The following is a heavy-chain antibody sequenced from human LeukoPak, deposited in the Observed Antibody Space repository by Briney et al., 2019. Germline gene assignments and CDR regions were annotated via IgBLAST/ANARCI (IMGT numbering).Heavy chain of an antibody. CDR1: DGSFSGYH. CDR2: IDHSGST. CDR3: ARYGVWAFDI. D-gene: IGHD2-8*01. J-gene: IGHJ3*02. Sequence: SETLSHTCAVYDGSFSGYHWSWIRQPPGKGLEWIGEIDHSGSTNYNPSLKSRVTISIDTSRNQFSLKLSSVTAADTGVYYCARYGVWAFDIWGQGTMVTVSS. V-gene: IGHV4-34*01.